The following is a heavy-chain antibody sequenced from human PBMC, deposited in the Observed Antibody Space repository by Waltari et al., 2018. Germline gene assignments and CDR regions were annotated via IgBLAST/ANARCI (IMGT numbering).Heavy chain of an antibody. CDR1: GCSISSSSYY. CDR2: IYYSGST. J-gene: IGHJ3*02. V-gene: IGHV4-39*07. Sequence: QLQLQESGPGLVKPSETLSLTCTVSGCSISSSSYYWGWIRQPPGKGLEWIGSIYYSGSTYYNPSLKSRVTISVDTSKNQFSLKLTSVTAADTAVYYCARDMEDYYDSSGYPDAFDIWGQGTMVTVSS. D-gene: IGHD3-22*01. CDR3: ARDMEDYYDSSGYPDAFDI.